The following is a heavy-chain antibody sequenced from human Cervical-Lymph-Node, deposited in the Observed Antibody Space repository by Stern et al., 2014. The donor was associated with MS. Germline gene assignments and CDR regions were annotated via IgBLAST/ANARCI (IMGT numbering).Heavy chain of an antibody. CDR2: ISGSGGST. V-gene: IGHV3-23*04. CDR1: GFPFSSYA. Sequence: EMQLVESGGGLVQPGGSLRLSCAASGFPFSSYALSWVRQAPGKGLEWVSAISGSGGSTYYADSVKGRFTISRDNSKNTLYLQMNSLRAEDTAVYYCAKPYSSGWELYFDYWGQGTLVTVSS. CDR3: AKPYSSGWELYFDY. D-gene: IGHD6-19*01. J-gene: IGHJ4*02.